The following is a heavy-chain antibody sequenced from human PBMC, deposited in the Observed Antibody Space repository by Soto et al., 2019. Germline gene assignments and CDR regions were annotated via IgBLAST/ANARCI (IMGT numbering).Heavy chain of an antibody. J-gene: IGHJ4*02. Sequence: GGSLRLSCAASGFTFSSYAIHWVRQAPGKGLEWVAVISYDGSNKYYADSVKGRFTISRDNSKNTLYLQMNSLRAEDTAVYYCARDLGRWLQVLSYWGQGTLVTVSS. V-gene: IGHV3-30-3*01. D-gene: IGHD5-12*01. CDR2: ISYDGSNK. CDR1: GFTFSSYA. CDR3: ARDLGRWLQVLSY.